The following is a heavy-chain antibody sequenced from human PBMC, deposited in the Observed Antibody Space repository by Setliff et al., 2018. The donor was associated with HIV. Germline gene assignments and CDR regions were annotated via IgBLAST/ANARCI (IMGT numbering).Heavy chain of an antibody. J-gene: IGHJ6*02. V-gene: IGHV4-61*02. D-gene: IGHD3-22*01. CDR1: GGSISSSSYY. CDR3: ARQDQYDDSGYYVGFYGMDV. Sequence: PSETLSLTCTVSGGSISSSSYYWTWIRQPAGKGLEWIGRIYTTGSTNYNPSLKSRVTISVDTSKNQFSLKLSSVTAADTAVYYCARQDQYDDSGYYVGFYGMDVWGQGTTVTVS. CDR2: IYTTGST.